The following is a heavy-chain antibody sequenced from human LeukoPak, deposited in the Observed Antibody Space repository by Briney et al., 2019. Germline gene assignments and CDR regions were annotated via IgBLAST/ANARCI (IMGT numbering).Heavy chain of an antibody. Sequence: ASVKVSCKASGYTFTGYYMHWVRQAPGQGLEWMGWINPNSGGTNYAQKFQGRVTMTRDTSISTAYMELSRLRSDDTAVYYCARFYADDILTGYATAILDWFDPWGQGTLVTVSS. CDR3: ARFYADDILTGYATAILDWFDP. V-gene: IGHV1-2*02. J-gene: IGHJ5*02. D-gene: IGHD3-9*01. CDR1: GYTFTGYY. CDR2: INPNSGGT.